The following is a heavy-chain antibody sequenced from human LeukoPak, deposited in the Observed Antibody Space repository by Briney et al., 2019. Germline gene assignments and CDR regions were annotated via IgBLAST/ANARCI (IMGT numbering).Heavy chain of an antibody. D-gene: IGHD3-22*01. CDR2: ISGSGGST. CDR3: AKAAESDYYDSSGYAYYFDY. CDR1: GFTFSSYA. Sequence: GGSLRLSCAASGFTFSSYAMSWVRQAPGKGLEWVSAISGSGGSTYYADSVKGRFTISRDNSKNTLYLQMNSLRAEDTAVYYCAKAAESDYYDSSGYAYYFDYWGQGTLVTASS. V-gene: IGHV3-23*01. J-gene: IGHJ4*02.